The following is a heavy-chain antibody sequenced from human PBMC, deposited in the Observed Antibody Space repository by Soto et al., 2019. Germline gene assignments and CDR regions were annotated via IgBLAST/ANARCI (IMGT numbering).Heavy chain of an antibody. J-gene: IGHJ4*02. V-gene: IGHV4-34*01. CDR1: GGSFSGYY. D-gene: IGHD6-13*01. CDR3: ARCIAAAGPIDY. Sequence: PSETLSLTCAVYGGSFSGYYWSWIRQPPGKGLEWIGEINHSGSTNYNPSLKSRVTISVDTSKNQFSLKLNSLTAADTAVYYCARCIAAAGPIDYWGQGTLVTVSS. CDR2: INHSGST.